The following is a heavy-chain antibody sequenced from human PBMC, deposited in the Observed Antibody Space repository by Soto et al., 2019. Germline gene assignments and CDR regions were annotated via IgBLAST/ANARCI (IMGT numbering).Heavy chain of an antibody. CDR1: GFTLDDYT. CDR3: AKDSKQWPSYYYYGMDV. V-gene: IGHV3-43*01. J-gene: IGHJ6*02. Sequence: GGSLRLSCAASGFTLDDYTMHWVRQAPGKGLEWVSLISWDGGSTYYADSVKGRFTISRDNSKNSLYLQMNSLRTEDTALYYCAKDSKQWPSYYYYGMDVWGQGTTVTVSS. D-gene: IGHD6-19*01. CDR2: ISWDGGST.